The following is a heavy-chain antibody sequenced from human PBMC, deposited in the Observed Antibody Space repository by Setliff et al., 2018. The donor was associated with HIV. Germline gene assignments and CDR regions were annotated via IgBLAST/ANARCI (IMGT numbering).Heavy chain of an antibody. CDR1: GYTFSYA. J-gene: IGHJ4*02. CDR3: ARVPYSSGY. Sequence: SVKVSCKASGYTFSYAMHWVRQAPGQRLEWMGWTNAGNGNTKYSQKFQGRVTITRDTSASTAYMELSSLRSEDTAVYYCARVPYSSGYWGQGTLVTVSS. CDR2: TNAGNGNT. V-gene: IGHV1-3*01. D-gene: IGHD6-19*01.